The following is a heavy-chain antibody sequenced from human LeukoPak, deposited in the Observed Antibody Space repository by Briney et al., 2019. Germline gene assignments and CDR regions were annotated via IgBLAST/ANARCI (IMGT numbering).Heavy chain of an antibody. CDR1: GGSISSYY. CDR2: IYTSGST. CDR3: ARDPSDYGGNGYFDY. D-gene: IGHD4-23*01. V-gene: IGHV4-4*07. Sequence: SETLSLTCTVSGGSISSYYWSWIRQPAGKGLEWIGRIYTSGSTNYNPSLKSRVTVSVDTSKNQFSLKLSSVTAADTAVYYCARDPSDYGGNGYFDYWGREPWSPSPQ. J-gene: IGHJ4*02.